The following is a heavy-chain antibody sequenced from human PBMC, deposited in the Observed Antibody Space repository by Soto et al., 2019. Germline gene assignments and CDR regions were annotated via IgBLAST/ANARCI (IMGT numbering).Heavy chain of an antibody. V-gene: IGHV3-15*07. Sequence: PGGSLRLSCAASGFTFSNAWINWVRQAPGKGLEWVGRIKSKTDGGTPDYAAPVKGRFAISRDDSKNMVYLQMNSLKTEYFGLFFFTTVSFSSIIVVRFYYWGHGAPVTVSS. CDR3: TTVSFSSIIVVRFYY. CDR2: IKSKTDGGTP. J-gene: IGHJ4*01. CDR1: GFTFSNAW. D-gene: IGHD3-22*01.